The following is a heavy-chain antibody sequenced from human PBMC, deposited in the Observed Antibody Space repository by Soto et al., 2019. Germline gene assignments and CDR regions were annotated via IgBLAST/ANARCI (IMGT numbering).Heavy chain of an antibody. CDR3: TGAKSGSSLAFNYYGMDV. D-gene: IGHD1-26*01. Sequence: GRSLRLCFVVCGFSFKSHAMYGVRQAPGKWLEWVSGISGSGGSTYYEDSVKGLLTISRDNSKDTLYLQMKSLRDEDTAVYYCTGAKSGSSLAFNYYGMDVWGQGTTVTVSS. CDR1: GFSFKSHA. J-gene: IGHJ6*02. CDR2: ISGSGGST. V-gene: IGHV3-23*01.